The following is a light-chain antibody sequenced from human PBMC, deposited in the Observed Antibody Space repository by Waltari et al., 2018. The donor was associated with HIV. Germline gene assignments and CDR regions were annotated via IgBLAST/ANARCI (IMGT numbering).Light chain of an antibody. CDR3: QSYDKFLSAWI. CDR1: ASNIGAAYR. V-gene: IGLV1-40*01. J-gene: IGLJ2*01. CDR2: ANT. Sequence: VLTQPPSVSGAPGPRVNISCAGSASNIGAAYRVHWYRLFPGSAPKLLIFANTFRPSGVPDRFSGSRSGTSASLAISGLQTEDEADYFCQSYDKFLSAWIFGGGTRVTVL.